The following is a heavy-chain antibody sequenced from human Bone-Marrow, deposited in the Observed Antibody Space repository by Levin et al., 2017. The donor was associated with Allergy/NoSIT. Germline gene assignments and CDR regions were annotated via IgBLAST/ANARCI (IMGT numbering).Heavy chain of an antibody. CDR1: GGSISSYF. CDR3: ARGDERFDS. Sequence: PGGSLRLSCTVSGGSISSYFWSWIRQPPGKTLEWIGYIYYSGSTKYSPSLRSRVTISVDRTKNQFYLRLISVTAADTAVYYCARGDERFDSWGQGTLFTVSS. CDR2: IYYSGST. J-gene: IGHJ4*02. V-gene: IGHV4-59*01.